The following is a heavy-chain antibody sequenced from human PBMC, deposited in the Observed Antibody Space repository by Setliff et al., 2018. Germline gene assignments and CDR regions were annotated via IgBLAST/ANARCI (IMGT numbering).Heavy chain of an antibody. CDR2: IYYSGNT. J-gene: IGHJ6*03. V-gene: IGHV4-61*01. D-gene: IGHD6-19*01. CDR1: GGSINSGSYY. CDR3: ARARYSSGWYGGGGAFYYMDA. Sequence: SETLSLTCTVSGGSINSGSYYWSWIRQPPGKGLEWIGYIYYSGNTNYNPSLKSRVTISVDTSKNQFSLKLSSVTAADTAVYYCARARYSSGWYGGGGAFYYMDAWGKGTTVTVSS.